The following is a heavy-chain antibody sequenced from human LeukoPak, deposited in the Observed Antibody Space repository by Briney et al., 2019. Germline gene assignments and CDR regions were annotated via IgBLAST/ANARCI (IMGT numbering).Heavy chain of an antibody. CDR1: GGSISSYY. Sequence: SETLSLTCTVSGGSISSYYWSWIRQPAGKGLEWIGRIYTSGSTNYNPSLKSRVTMSVDTSNNQFSLKLSSVTAADMAVYYCARARRGDYGDKYYFDYWGQGTLVTVSS. CDR2: IYTSGST. J-gene: IGHJ4*02. D-gene: IGHD4-17*01. V-gene: IGHV4-4*07. CDR3: ARARRGDYGDKYYFDY.